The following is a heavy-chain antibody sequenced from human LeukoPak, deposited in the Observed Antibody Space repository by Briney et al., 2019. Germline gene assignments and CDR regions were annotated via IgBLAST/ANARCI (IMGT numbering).Heavy chain of an antibody. D-gene: IGHD5-24*01. J-gene: IGHJ4*02. CDR2: INPSGGST. Sequence: ASVKVSCKASGYTFTIYYMHWVRHAPGQGLEWMGIINPSGGSTSYAQKFQGRVTMTRDTSTSTVYMELSSLRSEDTAVYYCASRGWLQGTHGGYYFDYWGQGTLVTVSS. V-gene: IGHV1-46*01. CDR1: GYTFTIYY. CDR3: ASRGWLQGTHGGYYFDY.